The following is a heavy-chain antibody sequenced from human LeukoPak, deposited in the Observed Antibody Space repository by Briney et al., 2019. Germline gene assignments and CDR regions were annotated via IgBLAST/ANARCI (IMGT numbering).Heavy chain of an antibody. Sequence: GGSLRLACAASGFRFSSYAMSWVRHAPGKGLEWVSAISGSGASTYYADSVKGRFTVSRDNSKNTLYLQMSSLRAEDTAVYYCAKDERNWNYNLASQTYDWGQGTLVTVSS. CDR2: ISGSGAST. CDR3: AKDERNWNYNLASQTYD. J-gene: IGHJ4*02. V-gene: IGHV3-23*01. D-gene: IGHD1-7*01. CDR1: GFRFSSYA.